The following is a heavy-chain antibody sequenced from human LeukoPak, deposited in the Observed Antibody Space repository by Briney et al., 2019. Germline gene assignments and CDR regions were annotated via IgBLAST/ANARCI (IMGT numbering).Heavy chain of an antibody. D-gene: IGHD2-21*01. Sequence: GGSLRLSCAASEFPFSTYVMHLVRQVPGKGLVWVSRISHDGSVTSYADSVKGRFTISRDNAKNTVYLQMNSLRGEDTAVYYCARDRDFILFDYWGQGALVTVSS. J-gene: IGHJ4*02. CDR2: ISHDGSVT. CDR3: ARDRDFILFDY. V-gene: IGHV3-74*01. CDR1: EFPFSTYV.